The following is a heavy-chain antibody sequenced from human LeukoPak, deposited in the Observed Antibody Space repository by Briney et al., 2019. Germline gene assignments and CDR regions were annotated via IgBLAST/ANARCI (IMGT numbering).Heavy chain of an antibody. V-gene: IGHV1-18*01. Sequence: ASVKVSCKASGYTFTSYGISRVRQAPGQGLEWMGWISAYNGNTNYAQKLQGRVTMTTDTSTSTAYMELRSLRSDDTAVYYCASQRIEDYGEGYGMDVWGQGTTVTVSS. J-gene: IGHJ6*02. CDR2: ISAYNGNT. CDR3: ASQRIEDYGEGYGMDV. D-gene: IGHD4-17*01. CDR1: GYTFTSYG.